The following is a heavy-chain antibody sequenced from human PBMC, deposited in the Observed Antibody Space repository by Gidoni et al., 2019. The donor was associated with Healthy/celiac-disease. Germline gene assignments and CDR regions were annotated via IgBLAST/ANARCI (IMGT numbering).Heavy chain of an antibody. CDR2: IYYSGST. Sequence: QVQLQESGPGLVKPSQTLSLTCTVSGGSISSGGYYWSWIRQHPGKGLEWIGYIYYSGSTYDNPSLKSRVTISVDTSKNQFSLKLSSVTAADTAVYYCASPTPYGSGSYYRAFDIWGQGTMVTVSS. CDR3: ASPTPYGSGSYYRAFDI. CDR1: GGSISSGGYY. J-gene: IGHJ3*02. D-gene: IGHD3-10*01. V-gene: IGHV4-31*03.